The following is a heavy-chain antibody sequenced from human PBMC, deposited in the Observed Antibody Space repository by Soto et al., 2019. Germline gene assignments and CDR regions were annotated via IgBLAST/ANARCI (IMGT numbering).Heavy chain of an antibody. V-gene: IGHV3-30*03. CDR1: GFTFSSNG. Sequence: QVQLVESGGGVVQPGRSLRLSCAASGFTFSSNGVHWVRQAPGKGLEWVAVISYDGSNKYYADSVKGRFTISRDNSKNTLYLQMNSLRAEDTAVYYCAVPPYGSSSWYGFFQHWGQGTLVTVSS. J-gene: IGHJ1*01. CDR2: ISYDGSNK. CDR3: AVPPYGSSSWYGFFQH. D-gene: IGHD6-13*01.